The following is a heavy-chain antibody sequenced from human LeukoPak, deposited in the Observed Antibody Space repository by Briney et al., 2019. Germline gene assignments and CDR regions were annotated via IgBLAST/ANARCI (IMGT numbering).Heavy chain of an antibody. D-gene: IGHD3-10*01. CDR2: ITHSGGG. CDR3: ARRAGAPDFDV. CDR1: GGPFVGYY. J-gene: IGHJ4*02. V-gene: IGHV4-34*01. Sequence: SGTLSLTCAVSGGPFVGYYWTWIRQPPGKGLEWIGEITHSGGGNYNPSLKSRVTISVDSSQNRFSLKVLSVTAADTAVYYCARRAGAPDFDVWGLGTLVSVSS.